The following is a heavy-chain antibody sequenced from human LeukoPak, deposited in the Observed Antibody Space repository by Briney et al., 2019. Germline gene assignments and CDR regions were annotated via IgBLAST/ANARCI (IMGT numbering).Heavy chain of an antibody. Sequence: ASVKVSCKASGYTFTGYYMHWVRQAPGQGLEWVGWINPNSGGTNYAQKFQGRVTMTRDTSISTAYMELSRLRSDDTAVYYCASYYSSSSEAFEYFQHWGQGTLVTVSS. CDR2: INPNSGGT. CDR3: ASYYSSSSEAFEYFQH. CDR1: GYTFTGYY. D-gene: IGHD6-6*01. V-gene: IGHV1-2*02. J-gene: IGHJ1*01.